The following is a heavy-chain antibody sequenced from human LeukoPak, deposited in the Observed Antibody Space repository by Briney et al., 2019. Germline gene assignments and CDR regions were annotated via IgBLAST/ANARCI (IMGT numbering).Heavy chain of an antibody. D-gene: IGHD6-19*01. V-gene: IGHV4-4*07. CDR1: GGSISSYC. CDR2: ICTSGST. J-gene: IGHJ4*02. CDR3: AEGGQWLRV. Sequence: SETLSLACTVSGGSISSYCWSCIRQPAGKGLEWIGRICTSGSTNYNPSLKSRVTMSVDTSKNQFSLKLSSVTAADTAVYYCAEGGQWLRVWGQGTLVTVSS.